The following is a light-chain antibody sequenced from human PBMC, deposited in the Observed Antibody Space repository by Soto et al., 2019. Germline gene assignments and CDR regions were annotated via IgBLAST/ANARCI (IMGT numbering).Light chain of an antibody. CDR3: QQYNNWPPWT. Sequence: EILMTPSPGTLSVSRWEKSTLSCMARQSVSSNLAWYQQKPGQAPRLLIYGAITRATGIPARLSGSGSGTEFTLTISSLQSEDFAVYYCQQYNNWPPWTFGQGTKVDIK. J-gene: IGKJ1*01. CDR2: GAI. CDR1: QSVSSN. V-gene: IGKV3-15*01.